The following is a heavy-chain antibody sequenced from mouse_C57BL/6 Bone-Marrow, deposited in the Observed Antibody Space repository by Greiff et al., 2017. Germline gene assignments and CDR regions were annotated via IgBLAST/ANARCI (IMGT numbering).Heavy chain of an antibody. V-gene: IGHV5-4*01. CDR2: ISDGGSYT. Sequence: EVQGVESGGGLVKPGGSLKLSCAASGFTFSSYAMSWVRQTPEKRLEWVATISDGGSYTYYPDNVKGRFTISRDNAKNNLYLQMSHLKSEDTAMYYCARGDYYGSSLRYFDYWGQGTTLTVSS. D-gene: IGHD1-1*01. J-gene: IGHJ2*01. CDR3: ARGDYYGSSLRYFDY. CDR1: GFTFSSYA.